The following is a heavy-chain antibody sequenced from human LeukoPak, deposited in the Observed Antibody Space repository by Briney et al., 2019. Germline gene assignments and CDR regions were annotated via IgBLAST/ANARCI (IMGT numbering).Heavy chain of an antibody. Sequence: ASVKVSCKTSGHRFTDCYIHWVRQAPGQGLEWMGWSKPDSGDTRYAQEFQARVTMTRDTSISTVYMELNRLTSDDTAVYYCASAGYFKPLDFWGQGTQVTVSS. CDR1: GHRFTDCY. CDR2: SKPDSGDT. V-gene: IGHV1-2*02. CDR3: ASAGYFKPLDF. D-gene: IGHD2/OR15-2a*01. J-gene: IGHJ4*02.